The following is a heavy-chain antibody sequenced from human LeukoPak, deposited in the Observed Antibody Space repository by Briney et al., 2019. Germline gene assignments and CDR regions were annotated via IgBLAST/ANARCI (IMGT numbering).Heavy chain of an antibody. CDR1: GLTFSSYA. J-gene: IGHJ4*02. CDR2: ITGSGAST. V-gene: IGHV3-23*01. CDR3: AKDMEDIVGGYFDD. D-gene: IGHD2-15*01. Sequence: PGGSLRLSCAASGLTFSSYAMSWVRQAPGKGLEWVSAITGSGASTYYADSVKGRFTISRDNSKNTLYLQMNNLRAEDTAVYYCAKDMEDIVGGYFDDWGQGTLVTVSS.